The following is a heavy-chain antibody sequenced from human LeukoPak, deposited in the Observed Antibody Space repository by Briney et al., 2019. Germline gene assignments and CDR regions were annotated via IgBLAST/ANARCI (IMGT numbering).Heavy chain of an antibody. D-gene: IGHD4-23*01. V-gene: IGHV1-69*05. CDR3: VTPMADYGGXSXFEY. CDR1: GGTFSSYA. CDR2: IIPIFGTA. Sequence: SVKVSCKASGGTFSSYAISWVRQAPGQGLEWMGRIIPIFGTANYAQKFQGRVTITTDESTSTAYMELRSLRSEETAVYYCVTPMADYGGXSXFEYWGXXXLXXVX. J-gene: IGHJ4*01.